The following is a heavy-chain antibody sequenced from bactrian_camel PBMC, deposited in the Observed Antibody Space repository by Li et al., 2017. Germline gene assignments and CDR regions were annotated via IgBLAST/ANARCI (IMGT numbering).Heavy chain of an antibody. CDR3: ASQGDRYGEYVY. CDR2: ILIDGSNT. V-gene: IGHV3-2*01. Sequence: HVQLVESGGGLVQPGGSLRLPCTASGFTFSSYYMSWVRQAPGKGLEWVSSILIDGSNTYYADSVKGRFTVSRDNRRKMLYLQMTDLKFDDTGLYICASQGDRYGEYVYWGQGTQVTVS. D-gene: IGHD5*01. J-gene: IGHJ4*01. CDR1: GFTFSSYY.